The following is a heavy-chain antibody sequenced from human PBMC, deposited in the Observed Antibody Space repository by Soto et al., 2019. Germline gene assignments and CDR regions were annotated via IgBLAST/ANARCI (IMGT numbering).Heavy chain of an antibody. CDR2: INAGNGNT. Sequence: QVPLVQSGAEVKKPGASVKVSCKASGYTFTSYAMHWVRQAPGQRLEWMGWINAGNGNTKYSQKFQGRVTITRDTSASTAYMELSSLRSEDTAVYYCARGVRRGQQLVYNWFDPWGPGNPGHRLL. D-gene: IGHD6-13*01. V-gene: IGHV1-3*01. CDR3: ARGVRRGQQLVYNWFDP. J-gene: IGHJ5*02. CDR1: GYTFTSYA.